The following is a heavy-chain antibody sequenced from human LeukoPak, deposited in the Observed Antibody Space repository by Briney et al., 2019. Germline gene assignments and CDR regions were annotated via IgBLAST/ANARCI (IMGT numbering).Heavy chain of an antibody. CDR2: VFDSGRA. CDR3: TTIKRGNIFGYFDF. Sequence: SETLSLTCTVSGGSMTTHHWNWIRQTPGEGLEWIGYVFDSGRAKENPSLKSRVTLSADTSRNQLSLRLSPVTAADTAVYYCTTIKRGNIFGYFDFWGQGILVTVSS. D-gene: IGHD5-18*01. CDR1: GGSMTTHH. V-gene: IGHV4-59*11. J-gene: IGHJ4*02.